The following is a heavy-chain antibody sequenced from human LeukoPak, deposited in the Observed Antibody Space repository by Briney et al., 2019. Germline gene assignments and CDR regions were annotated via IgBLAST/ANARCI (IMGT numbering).Heavy chain of an antibody. CDR3: ATAKSLRYYYMDV. CDR1: GYTLTELS. V-gene: IGHV1-24*01. D-gene: IGHD4/OR15-4a*01. CDR2: FDPEDGET. J-gene: IGHJ6*03. Sequence: GASVKVSCKVSGYTLTELSMHWVRHAHAKGLEWMGGFDPEDGETIYAQKLQGRVTMTEDTSTDTAYMELSSLRAEDTAVYYCATAKSLRYYYMDVWGKGTTVTVSS.